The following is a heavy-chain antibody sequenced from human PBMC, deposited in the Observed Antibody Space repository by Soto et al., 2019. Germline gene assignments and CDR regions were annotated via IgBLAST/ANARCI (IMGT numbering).Heavy chain of an antibody. J-gene: IGHJ4*02. CDR3: ARDPAYGDPYYFDY. CDR1: GFTFSNYA. Sequence: GGSLRLSCAASGFTFSNYAMHWVRQAPGKGLEWVAVISYDGSNKYYADSVKGRFTISRDNSKNTLYLQMNSLRAEDTAVYYCARDPAYGDPYYFDYWGQGTLVTVSS. V-gene: IGHV3-30-3*01. CDR2: ISYDGSNK. D-gene: IGHD4-17*01.